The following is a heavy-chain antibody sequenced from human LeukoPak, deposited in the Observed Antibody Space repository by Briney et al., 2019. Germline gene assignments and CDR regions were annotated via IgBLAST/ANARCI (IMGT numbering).Heavy chain of an antibody. V-gene: IGHV4-39*07. CDR2: IHPSGST. CDR3: SRGSDESKTGDY. D-gene: IGHD6-25*01. J-gene: IGHJ4*02. Sequence: SETLSLTCTVSGGSISSSSYYWSWIRQPPGKGLEWVGEIHPSGSTSFNPSLESRVSISKDTSKNQFSLKLTSVTAADTAVYYCSRGSDESKTGDYWGQGTLVTVSS. CDR1: GGSISSSSYY.